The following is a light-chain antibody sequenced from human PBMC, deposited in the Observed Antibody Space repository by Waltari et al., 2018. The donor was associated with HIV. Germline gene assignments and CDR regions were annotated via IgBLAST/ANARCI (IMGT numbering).Light chain of an antibody. V-gene: IGLV2-14*03. J-gene: IGLJ1*01. CDR3: SSYTSSSTYV. Sequence: QSALTQPASVSGSPGQSITISCTGTSSDVGGYNYVSWYQQHPGKAPKLMIYDVSTRPSGISNRFSGSKSGYTASLTISGLQAEDEADYYCSSYTSSSTYVFGTGTKVTVL. CDR2: DVS. CDR1: SSDVGGYNY.